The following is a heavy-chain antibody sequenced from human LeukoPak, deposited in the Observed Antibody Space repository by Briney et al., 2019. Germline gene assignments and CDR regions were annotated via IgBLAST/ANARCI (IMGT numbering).Heavy chain of an antibody. V-gene: IGHV3-21*01. D-gene: IGHD3-16*01. J-gene: IGHJ4*02. CDR3: AREAGPYTGFDY. CDR2: ISSSSSYI. CDR1: GFTFSSYS. Sequence: GGSLRLSCAASGFTFSSYSMNWVRQAPGKGLEWDSSISSSSSYIYYADSVKVRFTISRDNAKNSLYLQMNSLRAEDTAVYYCAREAGPYTGFDYWGQGTLVTVSS.